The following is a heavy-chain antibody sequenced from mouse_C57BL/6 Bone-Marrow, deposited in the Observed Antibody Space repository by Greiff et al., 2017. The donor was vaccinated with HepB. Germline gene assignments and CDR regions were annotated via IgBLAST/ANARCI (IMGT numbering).Heavy chain of an antibody. CDR3: ARSGDYGYFFYYAMDY. CDR1: GYTFTDYY. J-gene: IGHJ4*01. CDR2: IYPGSGNT. Sequence: LVEPGASVKISCKASGYTFTDYYINWVKQRPGQGLEWIGWIYPGSGNTKYNEKFKGKATLTVDTSSSTAYMQLSSLTSEDSAVYFCARSGDYGYFFYYAMDYWGQGTSVTVSS. V-gene: IGHV1-84*01. D-gene: IGHD2-2*01.